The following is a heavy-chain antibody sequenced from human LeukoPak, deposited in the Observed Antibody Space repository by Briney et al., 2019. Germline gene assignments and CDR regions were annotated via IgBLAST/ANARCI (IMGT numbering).Heavy chain of an antibody. J-gene: IGHJ6*02. CDR2: GYCNGRS. CDR3: ARAGSSGPYCTIGSCYGMDV. Sequence: PSETLSLTCTVSGVSINNPNYYWSWVRQPPGKGLEWVGYGYCNGRSYYNPSLRSRLTMTVDTSSNQFSLELSSVTAADTAVYYCARAGSSGPYCTIGSCYGMDVWGQGTTVTVSS. D-gene: IGHD2-8*01. CDR1: GVSINNPNYY. V-gene: IGHV4-30-4*08.